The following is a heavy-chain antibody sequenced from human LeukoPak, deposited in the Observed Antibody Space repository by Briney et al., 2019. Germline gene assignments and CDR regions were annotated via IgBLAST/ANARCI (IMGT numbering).Heavy chain of an antibody. J-gene: IGHJ4*02. CDR1: GFTFDDYA. Sequence: GGSLRLSCAASGFTFDDYAMHWVRQAPGKGLEWVSGISWNSGSIGYADSVKGRFTISRDNAKNSLYLQMNSLRAEDTALYYCATLGSRGQGTLVTASS. CDR3: ATLGS. V-gene: IGHV3-9*01. CDR2: ISWNSGSI. D-gene: IGHD1-26*01.